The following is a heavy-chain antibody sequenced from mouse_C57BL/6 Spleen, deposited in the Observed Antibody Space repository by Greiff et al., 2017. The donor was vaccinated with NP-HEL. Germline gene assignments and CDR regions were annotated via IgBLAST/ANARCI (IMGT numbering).Heavy chain of an antibody. D-gene: IGHD2-4*01. CDR3: AVIYYDSFDY. CDR1: GYTFTSYW. Sequence: QVQLQQSGAELVKPGASVKLSCKASGYTFTSYWMHWVKQRPGQGLEWIGMIHPNSGSTNYNEKFKSKATLTVDKSSSTAYMQLSSLTSEDSAVYYCAVIYYDSFDYWGQGTTLTVSS. V-gene: IGHV1-64*01. CDR2: IHPNSGST. J-gene: IGHJ2*01.